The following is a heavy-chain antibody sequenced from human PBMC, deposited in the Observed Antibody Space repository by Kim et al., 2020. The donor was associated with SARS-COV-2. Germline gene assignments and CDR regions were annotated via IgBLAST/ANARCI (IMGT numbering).Heavy chain of an antibody. CDR2: ISGRSVTI. Sequence: GGSLRLSCAASGFSFSTFGMNWVRQVPGKGLEWLSYISGRSVTIYHADSVKGRFTMSRDNAKNSVYLQMNGLRDEDTAVYYCARESASEWYPFDYWGQGIMVTVSS. CDR3: ARESASEWYPFDY. V-gene: IGHV3-48*02. D-gene: IGHD3-3*01. J-gene: IGHJ4*02. CDR1: GFSFSTFG.